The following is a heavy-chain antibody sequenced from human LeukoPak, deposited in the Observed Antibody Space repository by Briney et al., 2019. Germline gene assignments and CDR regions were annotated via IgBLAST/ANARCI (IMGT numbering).Heavy chain of an antibody. CDR3: ARDRGTWNDDGFDY. CDR2: VYYSGKT. V-gene: IGHV4-39*07. J-gene: IGHJ4*02. CDR1: GDSINSRSHY. Sequence: SETLSLTCSVSGDSINSRSHYWGWIRQLPGKGLEWLGTVYYSGKTDYTPSLKSRLAISIDTSKNQFSLNLSSVTAADTAVYYCARDRGTWNDDGFDYWGQGTLVTVSS. D-gene: IGHD1-1*01.